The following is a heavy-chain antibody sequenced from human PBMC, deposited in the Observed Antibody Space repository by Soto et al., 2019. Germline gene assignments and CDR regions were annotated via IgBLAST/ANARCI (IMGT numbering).Heavy chain of an antibody. Sequence: EVQLLESGGGLVQPGGSLRLSCGVSGFTFSNYAMSWVRQAPGKGLEWVSGFSDSGGSTYYADSVKGRFTISRDNYKNTLYLQMNSLRPEDTAVYYCAKSRRSGGSCYDYWGQGTLVTVSS. CDR2: FSDSGGST. CDR3: AKSRRSGGSCYDY. V-gene: IGHV3-23*01. J-gene: IGHJ4*02. CDR1: GFTFSNYA. D-gene: IGHD2-15*01.